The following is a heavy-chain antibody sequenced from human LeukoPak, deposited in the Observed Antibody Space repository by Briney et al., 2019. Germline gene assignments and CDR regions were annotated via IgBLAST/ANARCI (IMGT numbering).Heavy chain of an antibody. V-gene: IGHV4-38-2*02. D-gene: IGHD3-22*01. J-gene: IGHJ5*02. Sequence: SETLSLTCTVSGDSISNGHYCDWIPPPPGRGLELIGSIHHSWSTWYKPSLKSRVTISLDTSQTQISLRVTSVTAADTAVYYCARGTDYYDSSGWLDPWGQGTLVTVSS. CDR2: IHHSWST. CDR3: ARGTDYYDSSGWLDP. CDR1: GDSISNGHY.